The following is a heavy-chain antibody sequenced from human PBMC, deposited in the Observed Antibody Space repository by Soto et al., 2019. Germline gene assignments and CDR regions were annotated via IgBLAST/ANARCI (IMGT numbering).Heavy chain of an antibody. V-gene: IGHV5-10-1*01. Sequence: GESLKISCKGSGYSFTSYWISWVRQMPGKGLERMGRIEPSDTYTNYSASFQGHVTISADKSISTAYLQWSSLKASDTAMYYCARVPYCSSNSCYTAFPGSGSYYTGYYGMDVWGQGTTVTVSS. CDR2: IEPSDTYT. CDR3: ARVPYCSSNSCYTAFPGSGSYYTGYYGMDV. D-gene: IGHD2-2*02. CDR1: GYSFTSYW. J-gene: IGHJ6*01.